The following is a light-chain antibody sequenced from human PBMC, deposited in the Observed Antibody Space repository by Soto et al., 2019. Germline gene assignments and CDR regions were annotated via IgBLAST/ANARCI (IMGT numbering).Light chain of an antibody. CDR3: QTWGTGIGV. Sequence: QLVLTQSPSASASLGASVKLTCTLSSGHSSYAIAWHQQQLEKGPRYLMKLNSDGSHRKGDGIPDRFSGSSSGAEHYLTISSLQSEDEADYYCQTWGTGIGVFGGGTKLTVL. CDR2: LNSDGSH. J-gene: IGLJ2*01. V-gene: IGLV4-69*01. CDR1: SGHSSYA.